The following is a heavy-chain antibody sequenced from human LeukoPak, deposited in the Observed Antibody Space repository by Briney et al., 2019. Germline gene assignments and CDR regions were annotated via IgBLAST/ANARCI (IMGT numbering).Heavy chain of an antibody. CDR2: FDPEDGET. Sequence: ASVKVSCKVSGYTLTELSMHWVRQAPGKGLEWMGGFDPEDGETIYAQKFQGRVTMTEDTSTDTAYMELSSLRSEDTAVYYCATDYCSGGSCYVGAFDIGGQGTMVTVSS. J-gene: IGHJ3*02. CDR3: ATDYCSGGSCYVGAFDI. D-gene: IGHD2-15*01. V-gene: IGHV1-24*01. CDR1: GYTLTELS.